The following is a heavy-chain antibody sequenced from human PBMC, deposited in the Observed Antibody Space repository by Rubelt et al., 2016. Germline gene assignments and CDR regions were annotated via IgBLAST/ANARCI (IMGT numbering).Heavy chain of an antibody. CDR1: GCTLRNYS. CDR2: IIREESRQ. CDR3: ARPTLMAYE. Sequence: EVQLVQSGGGLVQPGGSLRISCAASGCTLRNYSMIWFRQVPGKGLLWVSRIIREESRQDYANTRKGGCTVSRDNAKNMVYLQMIRLRVDDTAVYYCARPTLMAYEWGQGTLVTVSS. D-gene: IGHD5-24*01. J-gene: IGHJ4*02. V-gene: IGHV3-74*01.